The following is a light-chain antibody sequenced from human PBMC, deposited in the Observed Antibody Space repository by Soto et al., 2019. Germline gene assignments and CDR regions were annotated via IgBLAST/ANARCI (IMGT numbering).Light chain of an antibody. J-gene: IGLJ1*01. CDR2: NNN. V-gene: IGLV1-47*02. CDR1: SPNIGGNY. Sequence: QAVVTQPPSASGTPGQRVTISCSGSSPNIGGNYVYWYQHLPGTAPRLLIYNNNQRPSGVPDRFSGSKSGPSASLAINGLRSEYEADYYCAAWDNSFSGSLVFGTGTKLTVL. CDR3: AAWDNSFSGSLV.